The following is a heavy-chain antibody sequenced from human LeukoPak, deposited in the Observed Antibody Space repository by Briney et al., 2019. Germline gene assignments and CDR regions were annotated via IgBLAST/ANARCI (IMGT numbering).Heavy chain of an antibody. CDR1: GYRFTSYW. V-gene: IGHV5-51*01. J-gene: IGHJ4*02. D-gene: IGHD6-25*01. CDR2: IYPADSDI. CDR3: ARSLTAAAGDY. Sequence: LGESLKISCKGSGYRFTSYWIGWVRQIPGKGLEWMAIIYPADSDIRYSPSFQGQATISADKSISTAYLQWSSLKASDTAMYYCARSLTAAAGDYWGQGTLVTVSS.